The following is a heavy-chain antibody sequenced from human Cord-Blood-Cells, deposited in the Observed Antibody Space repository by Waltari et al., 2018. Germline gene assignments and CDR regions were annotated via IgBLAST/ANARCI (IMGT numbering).Heavy chain of an antibody. CDR3: ARASRVYCSSTSCYT. Sequence: QVQLQQSGPGLVKPSQTLSLTCAISGDSVSSNSAAWNWIRQSPSRGLRWLGRTYYRSKLYNDYGVYVKSRITINPETSKNQFSLQLNSLTPEDTAVYYCARASRVYCSSTSCYTWGQGTRVTVSS. D-gene: IGHD2-2*02. CDR2: TYYRSKLYN. J-gene: IGHJ5*02. V-gene: IGHV6-1*01. CDR1: GDSVSSNSAA.